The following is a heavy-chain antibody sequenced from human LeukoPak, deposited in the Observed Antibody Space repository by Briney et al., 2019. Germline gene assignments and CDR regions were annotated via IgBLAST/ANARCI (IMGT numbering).Heavy chain of an antibody. J-gene: IGHJ6*02. CDR3: AKAPRAAAGTYNGMDV. CDR1: GFTFSTYS. Sequence: GGSLRLSCAASGFTFSTYSLNWVRQAPGKGPEWVSSISSSSSYIYYADSVKGRFTISRDNSQDTLYLQMNGLRAEDTAVYYCAKAPRAAAGTYNGMDVWGQGTTVTVSS. CDR2: ISSSSSYI. D-gene: IGHD6-13*01. V-gene: IGHV3-21*04.